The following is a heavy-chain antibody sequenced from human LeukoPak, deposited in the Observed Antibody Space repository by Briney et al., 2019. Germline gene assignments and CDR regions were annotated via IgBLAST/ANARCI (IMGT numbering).Heavy chain of an antibody. Sequence: PGGSLRLSCAASGFTFSSYSMNWVRQAPGKGLEWVSSISSSSSYIYYADSVKGRFTISRDNAKNSLYLQMNSLRGEDTAVYYCAGLVGATTFPYYFDYWGQGTLVTVSS. J-gene: IGHJ4*02. CDR1: GFTFSSYS. CDR3: AGLVGATTFPYYFDY. D-gene: IGHD1-26*01. V-gene: IGHV3-21*01. CDR2: ISSSSSYI.